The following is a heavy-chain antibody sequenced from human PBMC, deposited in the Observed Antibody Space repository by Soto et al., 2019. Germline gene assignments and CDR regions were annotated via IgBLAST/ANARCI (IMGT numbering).Heavy chain of an antibody. CDR2: IYYSGST. D-gene: IGHD3-10*01. CDR1: GGSISSYY. CDR3: ARRGMVRGVIGYYYYYMDV. J-gene: IGHJ6*03. Sequence: PSETLSLTCTVSGGSISSYYWSWIRQPPGKGLEWIGYIYYSGSTNYNPSLKSRVTISVDTSKNQFSLKLSSVTAADTAVYYCARRGMVRGVIGYYYYYMDVWGTGTTVTVSS. V-gene: IGHV4-59*01.